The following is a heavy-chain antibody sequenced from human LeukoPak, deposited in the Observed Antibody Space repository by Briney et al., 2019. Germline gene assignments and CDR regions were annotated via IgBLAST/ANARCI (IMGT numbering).Heavy chain of an antibody. CDR1: GYTFTSYA. D-gene: IGHD3-16*02. CDR2: INAGNGNT. V-gene: IGHV1-3*03. Sequence: ASVKVSCKVSGYTFTSYAMHWVRQAPGQRLEWMGWINAGNGNTKYSQEFQGRVTITRDTSASTAYMELSSLRSEDMAVYYCARGGMITFGGVIVLDWYFDLWGRGTLVTVSS. J-gene: IGHJ2*01. CDR3: ARGGMITFGGVIVLDWYFDL.